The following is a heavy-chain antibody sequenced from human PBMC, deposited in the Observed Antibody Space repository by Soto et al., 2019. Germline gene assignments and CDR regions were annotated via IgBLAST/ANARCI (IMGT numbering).Heavy chain of an antibody. D-gene: IGHD3-3*01. CDR1: GFAFSGFE. CDR3: ARDPNYDFWSGYRNKEGTYGMDV. J-gene: IGHJ6*02. Sequence: GGSLRLSCAASGFAFSGFEMNWVRQAPGKGLEWVSHISSGASNMYYADSVKGRFTISRDNAQSSLYLQMNSLRVEDTAVYYCARDPNYDFWSGYRNKEGTYGMDVWGQGTTVTVSS. V-gene: IGHV3-48*03. CDR2: ISSGASNM.